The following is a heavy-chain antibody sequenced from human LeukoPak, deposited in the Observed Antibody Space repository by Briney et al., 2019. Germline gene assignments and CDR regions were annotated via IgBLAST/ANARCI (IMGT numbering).Heavy chain of an antibody. CDR1: GYTFTGYY. CDR3: ARAPGPFDI. V-gene: IGHV1-2*02. Sequence: GASVKVSCKASGYTFTGYYMHWVRQAPGQGLEWMGWINPNSGGTNYAQKFQGRVTMTWDTSISTASMELSRVRSDDTAVYYCARAPGPFDIWGQGTMVTVS. CDR2: INPNSGGT. D-gene: IGHD2-8*02. J-gene: IGHJ3*02.